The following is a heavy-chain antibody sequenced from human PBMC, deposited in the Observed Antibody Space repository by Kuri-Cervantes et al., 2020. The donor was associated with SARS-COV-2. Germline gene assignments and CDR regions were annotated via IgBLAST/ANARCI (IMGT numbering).Heavy chain of an antibody. CDR2: ISSSSSTI. V-gene: IGHV3-48*02. Sequence: GESLKISCAASGFTFSSYSMNWVRQAPGKGLEWVSYISSSSSTIYYADSVKGRFTISRDNAKNSLYLQVNSLRDEDTAVYYCARAIQIDYWGQGTLVTVSS. D-gene: IGHD3-3*01. CDR3: ARAIQIDY. J-gene: IGHJ4*02. CDR1: GFTFSSYS.